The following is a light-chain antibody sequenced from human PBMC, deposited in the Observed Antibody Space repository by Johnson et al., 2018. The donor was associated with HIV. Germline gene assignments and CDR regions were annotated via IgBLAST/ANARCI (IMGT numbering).Light chain of an antibody. V-gene: IGLV1-51*02. J-gene: IGLJ1*01. CDR2: KND. CDR1: SSNIGNSY. Sequence: QSVLTQPPSVSAAPGQKVTISCSGSSSNIGNSYISWYQQLPGTAPKLLIYKNDQRPSGISDRFSGSKSATSATLGITGLQTGDEADYYCVTWPTGLSAGVVFATGTHVSVL. CDR3: VTWPTGLSAGVV.